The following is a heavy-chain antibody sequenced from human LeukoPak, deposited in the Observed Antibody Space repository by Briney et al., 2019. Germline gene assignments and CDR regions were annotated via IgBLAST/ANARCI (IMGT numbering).Heavy chain of an antibody. D-gene: IGHD6-6*01. V-gene: IGHV4-59*01. CDR3: ARIPSSSYYYYYYMDV. J-gene: IGHJ6*03. CDR1: GGSISSYY. Sequence: SETLSLTCTVSGGSISSYYWSWIRQPPGKGLEWIGYIYYSGSTNYNPSLKSRVTISVDTSKNQFSLKLSSVTAADTAVYYCARIPSSSYYYYYYMDVWGKGTTVTVSS. CDR2: IYYSGST.